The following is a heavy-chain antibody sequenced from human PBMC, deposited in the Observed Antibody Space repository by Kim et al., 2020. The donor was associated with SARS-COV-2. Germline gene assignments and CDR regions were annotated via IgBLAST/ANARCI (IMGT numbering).Heavy chain of an antibody. D-gene: IGHD3-16*01. CDR1: GFSFSPYS. Sequence: GGSLRLSCAASGFSFSPYSMNWVRQAPGKGLEWVAYINSNNSTIFYADSVKGRFSISRDNARNVVYLHIKSLRDEDAADYYCVRDRDGSSWGRYFDYWG. V-gene: IGHV3-48*02. CDR2: INSNNSTI. CDR3: VRDRDGSSWGRYFDY. J-gene: IGHJ4*01.